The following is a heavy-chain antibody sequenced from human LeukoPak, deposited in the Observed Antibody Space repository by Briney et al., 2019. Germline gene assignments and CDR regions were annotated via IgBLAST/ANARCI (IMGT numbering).Heavy chain of an antibody. CDR1: GFTFSNYG. CDR2: IRFDGTSK. V-gene: IGHV3-30*02. CDR3: GKMMSATFGELED. D-gene: IGHD3-10*01. J-gene: IGHJ4*02. Sequence: GGSLRLSCAASGFTFSNYGMHWVRQAPGKGLEWVAFIRFDGTSKYYADSVKGRFTISRDNSQNTVSLQVNSLRAEDTAVYYCGKMMSATFGELEDWGQGTLVTVSS.